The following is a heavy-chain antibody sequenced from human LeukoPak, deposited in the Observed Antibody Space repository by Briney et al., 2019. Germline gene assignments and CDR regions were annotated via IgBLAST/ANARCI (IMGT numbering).Heavy chain of an antibody. CDR3: AKSGGYGLIDY. J-gene: IGHJ4*02. D-gene: IGHD1-26*01. V-gene: IGHV4-39*01. Sequence: ETLSLTCTVSGGSISSTTYYWGWIRPPPRKGLEWIASIYYSGSTYYNPSLKSRVTISIDTSKNQFSLRLNSVTAADTAMYFCAKSGGYGLIDYWGQGTRVIASS. CDR2: IYYSGST. CDR1: GGSISSTTYY.